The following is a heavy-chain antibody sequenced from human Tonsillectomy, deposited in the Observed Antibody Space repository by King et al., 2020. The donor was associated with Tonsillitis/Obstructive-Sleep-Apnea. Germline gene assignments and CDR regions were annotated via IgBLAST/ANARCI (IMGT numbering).Heavy chain of an antibody. CDR3: ARGVGKEGP. CDR2: TRNKANSYTT. V-gene: IGHV3-72*01. D-gene: IGHD3-3*01. CDR1: GFTLSDHY. J-gene: IGHJ5*02. Sequence: EVQLVESGGGLVQPGGSLRLSCAASGFTLSDHYMDWVRQAPGKGLEWVGRTRNKANSYTTDYAASVKGRFTISRDDSKNSLYLQMNSLKTEDAAVYYCARGVGKEGPWGQGTLVTVSS.